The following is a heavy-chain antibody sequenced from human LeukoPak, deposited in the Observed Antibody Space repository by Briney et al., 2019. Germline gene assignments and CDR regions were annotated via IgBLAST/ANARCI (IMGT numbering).Heavy chain of an antibody. V-gene: IGHV4-34*01. CDR2: LNHSGST. CDR1: GGSFSGYY. D-gene: IGHD6-13*01. CDR3: ARGKRGYSSSWYDY. J-gene: IGHJ4*02. Sequence: PSETLSLTCAVYGGSFSGYYWSWIRPPPGKGLEWIGELNHSGSTNYNPSLKSRVTLSVDTSKNQFSLKLSSVTAADTAVYYCARGKRGYSSSWYDYWGQGTLVTVSS.